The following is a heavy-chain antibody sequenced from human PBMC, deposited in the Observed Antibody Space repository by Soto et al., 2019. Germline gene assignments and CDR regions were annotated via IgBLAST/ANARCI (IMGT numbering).Heavy chain of an antibody. Sequence: PSETLSLTCAVYGGSFSGYYWSWIRQPPGKGLEWIGEINHSGSTNYNPSLKSRVTISVDTSKNQFSLKLSSVTAADTAVYYCARDRVLLWFGELFPYYFDYWGQGTLVTVYS. CDR2: INHSGST. J-gene: IGHJ4*02. V-gene: IGHV4-34*01. CDR3: ARDRVLLWFGELFPYYFDY. CDR1: GGSFSGYY. D-gene: IGHD3-10*01.